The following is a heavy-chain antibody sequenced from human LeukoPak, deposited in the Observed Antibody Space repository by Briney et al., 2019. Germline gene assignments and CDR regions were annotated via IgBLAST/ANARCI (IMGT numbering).Heavy chain of an antibody. V-gene: IGHV3-30-3*01. Sequence: GRSLRLSCAASGFTFSSYAMHWVRQAPGKGLEWVAVISYDGSNKYYADSVKGRFTISRDNSKNTLYLQMNSLRAEDTAVYYCASVLGYCSSTSCSYYYYGMDVWGQGTTVTVSS. CDR3: ASVLGYCSSTSCSYYYYGMDV. D-gene: IGHD2-2*01. CDR1: GFTFSSYA. J-gene: IGHJ6*02. CDR2: ISYDGSNK.